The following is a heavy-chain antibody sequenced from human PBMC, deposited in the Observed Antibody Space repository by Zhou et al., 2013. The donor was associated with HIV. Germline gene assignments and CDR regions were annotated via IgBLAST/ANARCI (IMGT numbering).Heavy chain of an antibody. CDR2: INDAFGTT. Sequence: QVQLVQSGAEVKKPGASVKVSCKASGYTFTKYGIQWVRQVPGQRLEWMGWINDAFGTTRYSLRFQGRVTFTRDTSARTSYMELRSLKSEDTAVYYCARIYHRSGTLDYVGQVTL. J-gene: IGHJ4*02. CDR1: GYTFTKYG. V-gene: IGHV1-3*01. D-gene: IGHD2-2*02. CDR3: ARIYHRSGTLDY.